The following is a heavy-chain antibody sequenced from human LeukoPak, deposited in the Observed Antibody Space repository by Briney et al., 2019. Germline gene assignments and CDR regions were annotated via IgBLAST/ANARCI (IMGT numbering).Heavy chain of an antibody. Sequence: ASVKVSCKASGYTFTSYYMHWVRQAPGQGLEWMGIINPSGGSTSYAQKFQGRVTMTRDTSTSTVYMELSSLRSEDTAVYYCARGGNFHSSSWYGLMYYFDYWGQGTLVTVSS. V-gene: IGHV1-46*01. CDR3: ARGGNFHSSSWYGLMYYFDY. J-gene: IGHJ4*02. CDR1: GYTFTSYY. D-gene: IGHD6-13*01. CDR2: INPSGGST.